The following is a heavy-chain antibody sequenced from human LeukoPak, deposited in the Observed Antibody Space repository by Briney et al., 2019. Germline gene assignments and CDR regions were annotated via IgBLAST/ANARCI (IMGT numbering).Heavy chain of an antibody. Sequence: APVKVSCKASGGTFSSYTISWVRQAPGQGREWMGRIIPILGIANYAQKFQGRVTITADKSTSTAYMELSSLRSEDTALYYCAREHEPMQHFDYWGQGTLVTVSS. CDR1: GGTFSSYT. CDR3: AREHEPMQHFDY. CDR2: IIPILGIA. J-gene: IGHJ4*02. D-gene: IGHD1-14*01. V-gene: IGHV1-69*04.